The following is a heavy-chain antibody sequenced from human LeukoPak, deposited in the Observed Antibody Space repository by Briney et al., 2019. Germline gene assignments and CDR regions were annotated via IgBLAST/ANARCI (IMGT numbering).Heavy chain of an antibody. V-gene: IGHV3-7*01. CDR3: ARDGGELWPLDE. J-gene: IGHJ4*02. Sequence: GGSLRLSCVASGFPFKGYWMTWVRQSPGKGLNWVANIKPDGSETNYLDSVKGRLTISRDNARDSLFLEMNNLRVDDTAVYYCARDGGELWPLDEWGQGILVTVSS. CDR1: GFPFKGYW. CDR2: IKPDGSET. D-gene: IGHD3-10*01.